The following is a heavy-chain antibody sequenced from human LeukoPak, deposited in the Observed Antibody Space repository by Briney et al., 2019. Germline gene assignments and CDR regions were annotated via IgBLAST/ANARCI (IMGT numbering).Heavy chain of an antibody. J-gene: IGHJ5*02. V-gene: IGHV4-4*07. CDR2: IYTSGSA. CDR1: GGSIYSYY. CDR3: ARGQGFGELSGWFDP. Sequence: SETLSLTCTVSGGSIYSYYWSWIRQPAGKGLEWIGRIYTSGSANYNPSLNSRVTMSVDTSKNQFSLKLSSVTAADTAVYYCARGQGFGELSGWFDPWGQGTLVTVSS. D-gene: IGHD3-10*01.